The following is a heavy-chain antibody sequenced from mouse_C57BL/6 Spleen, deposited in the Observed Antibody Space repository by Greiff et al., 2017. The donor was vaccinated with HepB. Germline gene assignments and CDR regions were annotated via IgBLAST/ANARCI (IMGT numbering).Heavy chain of an antibody. CDR2: IYPRSGNT. CDR3: ARGGWLLRAMDY. Sequence: QVQLQQSGAELARPGASVKLSCKASGYTFTSYGISWVKQRTGQGLEWIGEIYPRSGNTYYNEKFKGKATRTADKSSSTAYMELRSLTSEDSAVYFCARGGWLLRAMDYWGQGTSVTVSS. V-gene: IGHV1-81*01. D-gene: IGHD2-3*01. CDR1: GYTFTSYG. J-gene: IGHJ4*01.